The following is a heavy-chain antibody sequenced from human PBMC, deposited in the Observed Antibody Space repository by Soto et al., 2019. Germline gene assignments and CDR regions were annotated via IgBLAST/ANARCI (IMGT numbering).Heavy chain of an antibody. CDR1: GGSFSGYY. Sequence: PSETLSLTCAVYGGSFSGYYWSWIRQPPGKGLEWIGEINHSGSTNYNPSLKSRVTISVDTSKNQFSLKLSSVTAADTAVYYCARSSRTFWSGYYYWFDPWGQGTLVTVSS. V-gene: IGHV4-34*01. CDR2: INHSGST. D-gene: IGHD3-3*01. J-gene: IGHJ5*02. CDR3: ARSSRTFWSGYYYWFDP.